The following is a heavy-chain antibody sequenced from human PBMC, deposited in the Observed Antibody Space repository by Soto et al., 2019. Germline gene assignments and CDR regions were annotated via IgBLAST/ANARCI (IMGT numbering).Heavy chain of an antibody. CDR1: GGSFSGYY. CDR3: APLFPTYYYYGMDV. V-gene: IGHV4-34*01. CDR2: INHSGST. J-gene: IGHJ6*02. Sequence: SATLSLTSSVYGGSFSGYYWSWIRQPPGKGLEWIGEINHSGSTNYNPSLKSRVTISVDTSENQFSLKLSSVTAADTAVYYCAPLFPTYYYYGMDVWGQGTTVTVSS.